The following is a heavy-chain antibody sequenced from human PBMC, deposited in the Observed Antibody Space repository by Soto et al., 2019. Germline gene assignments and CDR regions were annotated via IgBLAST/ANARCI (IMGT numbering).Heavy chain of an antibody. CDR2: IWYDGSNK. D-gene: IGHD2-15*01. Sequence: QVQLVGSGGGVVQPGRSLRLSCAASGFTFSSYSMHWVRQAPGKGLEWVAVIWYDGSNKYYADSVKGRFTISRDNSKNTLYLQMNSLRAEDTAVYYCAKGYCSGGSCFPFDYWGQGTLVTVSS. J-gene: IGHJ4*02. V-gene: IGHV3-33*06. CDR1: GFTFSSYS. CDR3: AKGYCSGGSCFPFDY.